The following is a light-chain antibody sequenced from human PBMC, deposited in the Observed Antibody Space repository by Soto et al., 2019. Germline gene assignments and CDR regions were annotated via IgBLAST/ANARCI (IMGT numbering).Light chain of an antibody. CDR2: GAS. V-gene: IGKV1-39*01. Sequence: DIQMTHSPSSLSASVGDRITITCRASQSISTYLNWYQQKPGKAPQLLIYGASSLQSGVPSRSSGSGSGTDFTLTVSGLQPEDFATYYCQQSYSSPPWTFGQGTKVDIK. CDR1: QSISTY. CDR3: QQSYSSPPWT. J-gene: IGKJ1*01.